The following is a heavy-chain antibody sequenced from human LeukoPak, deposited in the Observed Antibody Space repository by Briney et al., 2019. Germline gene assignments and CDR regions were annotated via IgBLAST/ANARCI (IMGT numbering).Heavy chain of an antibody. Sequence: ASVKVSCKASGYTFTGYYMHWVRQAPGQGLEWMGWINPNSGGTNYAPKFQGRVTMTRDTSISTAYMELSRLRSDDTAVYYCANLLVVRGVGDYWGQGTLVTVSS. D-gene: IGHD3-10*01. CDR3: ANLLVVRGVGDY. J-gene: IGHJ4*02. CDR2: INPNSGGT. V-gene: IGHV1-2*02. CDR1: GYTFTGYY.